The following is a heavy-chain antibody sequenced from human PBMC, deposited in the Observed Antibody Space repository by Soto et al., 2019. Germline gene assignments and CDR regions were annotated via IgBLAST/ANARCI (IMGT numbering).Heavy chain of an antibody. Sequence: PGGSLRLSCEASGFTFSSYGMHWVRQAPGKGLEWVAVISYDGSNKYYADSVKGRFTISRDNSKNTLYLQMNSLRAEDTAVYYCAKAPGMDVWGQGITVTVSS. V-gene: IGHV3-30*18. CDR2: ISYDGSNK. CDR1: GFTFSSYG. CDR3: AKAPGMDV. J-gene: IGHJ6*02.